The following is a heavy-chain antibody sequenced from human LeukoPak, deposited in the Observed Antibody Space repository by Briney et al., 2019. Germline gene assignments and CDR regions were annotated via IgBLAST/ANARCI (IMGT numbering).Heavy chain of an antibody. CDR3: ARQITPYYGDYGFLGYDY. Sequence: SEALSLTCTVSGGSISSGGYYWSWIRQPPGKGLEWIGYIYHSGSTYYNPSLKSRVTISVDTSKNQFSLKLSSVTAADTAVYYCARQITPYYGDYGFLGYDYWGQGTLVTVSS. CDR2: IYHSGST. V-gene: IGHV4-30-2*01. J-gene: IGHJ4*02. D-gene: IGHD4-17*01. CDR1: GGSISSGGYY.